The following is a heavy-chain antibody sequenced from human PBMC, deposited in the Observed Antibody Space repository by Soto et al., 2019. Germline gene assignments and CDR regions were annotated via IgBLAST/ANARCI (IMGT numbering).Heavy chain of an antibody. D-gene: IGHD3-9*01. CDR2: INPNSGGT. CDR3: ARARYYDILTGYPRLEYYYYGMDV. V-gene: IGHV1-2*04. Sequence: ASVKVSCKASGYTFTSYAMHWVRQAPGQGLEWMGWINPNSGGTNYAQKFQGWVTMTRDTSISTAYMELSRLRSDDTAVYCCARARYYDILTGYPRLEYYYYGMDVWGKGTTVTVSS. J-gene: IGHJ6*04. CDR1: GYTFTSYA.